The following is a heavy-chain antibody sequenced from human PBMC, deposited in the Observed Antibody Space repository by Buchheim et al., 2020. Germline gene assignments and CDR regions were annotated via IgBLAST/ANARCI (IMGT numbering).Heavy chain of an antibody. Sequence: QVQLQQWGAGLLKPSETLSLTCAVYGGSFSVYYWSWIRQPPGKGLEWIGEINHRGSTNYNPSLKSRVTASVDTSKKQFSLERTSVTVADTAVYYCARRQYWYFELWSRGTL. J-gene: IGHJ2*01. CDR1: GGSFSVYY. CDR3: ARRQYWYFEL. CDR2: INHRGST. V-gene: IGHV4-34*01.